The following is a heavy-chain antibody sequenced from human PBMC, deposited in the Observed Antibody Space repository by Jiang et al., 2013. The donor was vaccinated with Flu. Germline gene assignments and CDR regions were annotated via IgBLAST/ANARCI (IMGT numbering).Heavy chain of an antibody. CDR1: FTVSDNF. D-gene: IGHD5-12*01. V-gene: IGHV3-66*01. CDR3: ARDRQVDASGYYYYYYGMD. Sequence: FTVSDNFMTXVRPGSREGGVEWVSIIYSAGATYYADSVRGRFTISRGTSKNTLFLHMNSLRADDTAVYYCARDRQVDASGYYYYYYGMD. CDR2: IYSAGAT. J-gene: IGHJ6*01.